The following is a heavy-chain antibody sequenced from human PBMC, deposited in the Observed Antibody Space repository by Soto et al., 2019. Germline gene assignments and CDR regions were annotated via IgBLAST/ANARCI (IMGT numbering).Heavy chain of an antibody. D-gene: IGHD2-15*01. CDR3: TRRAGYCSGGSCIYWFDP. J-gene: IGHJ5*02. CDR2: IRSKANSYAT. V-gene: IGHV3-73*01. Sequence: GGSLRLSCAASGITFSGSAMRWVRQASGKGLEWVGRIRSKANSYATAYAASVKGRFTISRDDSKNTAYLQMNSLKTEDTAVYYCTRRAGYCSGGSCIYWFDPWGQGTLVTVSS. CDR1: GITFSGSA.